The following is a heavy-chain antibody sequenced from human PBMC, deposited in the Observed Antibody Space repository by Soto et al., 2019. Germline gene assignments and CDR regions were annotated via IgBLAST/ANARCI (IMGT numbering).Heavy chain of an antibody. CDR1: GGSISSGGYY. CDR2: IYYSGST. V-gene: IGHV4-31*03. Sequence: SETLSLTCTVSGGSISSGGYYWSWIRQHPGKGLEWIGYIYYSGSTYYNPSLKSRVTISVDTSKNQFSLKLSSVTAADTAVYYRARDDITIIRYWGQGTLVTVSS. D-gene: IGHD3-10*01. CDR3: ARDDITIIRY. J-gene: IGHJ4*02.